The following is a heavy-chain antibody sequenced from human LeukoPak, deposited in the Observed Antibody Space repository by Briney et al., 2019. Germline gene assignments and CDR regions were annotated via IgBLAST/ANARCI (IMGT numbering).Heavy chain of an antibody. D-gene: IGHD2-2*01. CDR3: ARDLFPIVVVPAASPNWFDP. J-gene: IGHJ5*02. CDR2: ISAYNGNT. Sequence: ASVTVSCKASGYTFTSYGISWVRQAPGQGLEWMGWISAYNGNTNYAQKLQGRVTMTTDTSTSTAYMELRSLRSDDTAVYYCARDLFPIVVVPAASPNWFDPWGQGTLVTVSS. V-gene: IGHV1-18*01. CDR1: GYTFTSYG.